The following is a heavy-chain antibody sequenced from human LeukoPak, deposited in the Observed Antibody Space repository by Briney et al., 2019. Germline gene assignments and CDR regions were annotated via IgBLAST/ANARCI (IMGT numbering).Heavy chain of an antibody. CDR1: GITLSNYG. J-gene: IGHJ4*02. V-gene: IGHV3-23*01. Sequence: GGSLRLSCAVSGITLSNYGMTWVRQAPGKGLEWVAGISDSGGSTNYADSVEGRFTISRDNTRNTLYLQMNSLRDEDTGVYYCAIMHGYYDGSGFWVQWGQGTLVTVSS. CDR2: ISDSGGST. CDR3: AIMHGYYDGSGFWVQ. D-gene: IGHD3-22*01.